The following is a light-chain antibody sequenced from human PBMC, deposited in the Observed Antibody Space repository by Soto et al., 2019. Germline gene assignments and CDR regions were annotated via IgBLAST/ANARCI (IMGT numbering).Light chain of an antibody. V-gene: IGKV3-20*01. Sequence: EMVLTQSPGTLSLYPGERATLSCRASQSVSSSYLAWYQQKPGQATRLLIYGASSRATGIPDRFSGSGSGTDFTLTISRLEPEDFAVYYCQQYGSSPPAFRQGTRLQIX. CDR3: QQYGSSPPA. J-gene: IGKJ5*01. CDR1: QSVSSSY. CDR2: GAS.